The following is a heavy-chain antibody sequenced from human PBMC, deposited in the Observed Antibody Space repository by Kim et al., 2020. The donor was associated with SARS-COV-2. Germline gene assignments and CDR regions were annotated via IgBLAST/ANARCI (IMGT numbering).Heavy chain of an antibody. V-gene: IGHV4-59*13. CDR3: ARGLAGSLDY. D-gene: IGHD6-19*01. CDR1: GGSISSYY. CDR2: IYYSGST. J-gene: IGHJ4*02. Sequence: SETLSLTCTVSGGSISSYYWSWIRQPPGKGLEWIGYIYYSGSTNYNPSLKSRVTISVDTSKNQISLKLSSVTAADTAVYYCARGLAGSLDYWGQGTLVTVSS.